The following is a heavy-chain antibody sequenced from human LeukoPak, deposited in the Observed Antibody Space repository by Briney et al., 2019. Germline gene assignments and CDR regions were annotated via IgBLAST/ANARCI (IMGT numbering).Heavy chain of an antibody. Sequence: GGSLRLSCAASGFTFSSYAMSWVRQAPGKGLEWVSGISGSGGSTYYGDSVKGRFTISRDNSKNTLYPQMNNLRAEDTAVYYCAKEELEMATITGSDNWGQGTLVTVSS. CDR1: GFTFSSYA. J-gene: IGHJ4*02. CDR3: AKEELEMATITGSDN. CDR2: ISGSGGST. D-gene: IGHD5-24*01. V-gene: IGHV3-23*01.